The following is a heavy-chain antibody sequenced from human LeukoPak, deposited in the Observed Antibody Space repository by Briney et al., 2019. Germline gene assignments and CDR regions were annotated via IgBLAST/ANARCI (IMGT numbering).Heavy chain of an antibody. V-gene: IGHV3-30*04. J-gene: IGHJ6*04. CDR3: AREKVYYGSGNGMDV. Sequence: PGGSLRLSCAASGFTFSSYAMHWVRQAPGKGLEWVAVISYDGSNKYYADSVKGRFTISRDNSKNTLYLQMNSLRAEDTAVYYCAREKVYYGSGNGMDVWGKGTTVTVSS. CDR2: ISYDGSNK. D-gene: IGHD3-10*01. CDR1: GFTFSSYA.